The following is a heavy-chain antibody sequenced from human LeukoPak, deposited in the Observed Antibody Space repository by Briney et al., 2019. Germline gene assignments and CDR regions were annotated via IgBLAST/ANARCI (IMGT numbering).Heavy chain of an antibody. CDR3: ASGSSSVGY. V-gene: IGHV3-11*01. D-gene: IGHD6-6*01. CDR2: ISNSDNDI. CDR1: GFIFSDYY. Sequence: GGSLRLSCAASGFIFSDYYMSWIRQTPGKGLEWISYISNSDNDIYYAGSVKGRFTISRDITRNSLFLQMNSLRPDDTAVYYCASGSSSVGYWGQGTLVTVSP. J-gene: IGHJ4*02.